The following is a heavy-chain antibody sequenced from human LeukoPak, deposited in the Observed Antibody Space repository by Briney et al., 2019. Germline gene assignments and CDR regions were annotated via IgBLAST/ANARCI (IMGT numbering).Heavy chain of an antibody. D-gene: IGHD5-12*01. CDR1: GFTFDDYA. CDR2: INRRGST. Sequence: PGGSLRLSCAASGFTFDDYAMHWVRQAPGKGLEWIGEINRRGSTNYNPSLKSRVTISVDTSKNQFSLKLSSVTAADTAVYYCARWLDGGYRVRDYYYMDVWGKGTTVTVSS. CDR3: ARWLDGGYRVRDYYYMDV. V-gene: IGHV4-34*01. J-gene: IGHJ6*03.